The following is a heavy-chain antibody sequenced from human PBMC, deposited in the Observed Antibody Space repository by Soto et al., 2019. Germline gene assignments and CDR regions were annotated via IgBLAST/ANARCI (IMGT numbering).Heavy chain of an antibody. CDR2: INHSRRT. CDR1: RGSFSGYY. CDR3: ARDREGWLFYRYGMDV. J-gene: IGHJ6*02. Sequence: SETLSLTCAVYRGSFSGYYWSWNRQPPGKGLKWMGEINHSRRTNYNPYLKSRVNISVDKSKNQFSLKRRSVTAADTAVYYCARDREGWLFYRYGMDVWGQGTTVT. V-gene: IGHV4-34*01. D-gene: IGHD3-3*01.